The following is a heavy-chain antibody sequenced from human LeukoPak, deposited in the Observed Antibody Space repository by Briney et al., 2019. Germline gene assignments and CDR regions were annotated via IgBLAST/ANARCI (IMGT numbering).Heavy chain of an antibody. CDR2: IKLDGSEK. D-gene: IGHD3-10*01. V-gene: IGHV3-7*03. J-gene: IGHJ6*02. CDR3: AKVSGRIQIWPQPFGDGMDV. CDR1: GFTFGKYW. Sequence: AGGSLRLSCVASGFTFGKYWMSWVRQAPGKGLEWVANIKLDGSEKNYVDSVKGRFTISRDNTKNSLYLQMNSLRAEDTAVYYCAKVSGRIQIWPQPFGDGMDVWGQGTTVTVSS.